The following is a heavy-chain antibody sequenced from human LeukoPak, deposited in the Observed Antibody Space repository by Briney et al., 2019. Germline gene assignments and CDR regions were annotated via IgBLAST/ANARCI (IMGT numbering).Heavy chain of an antibody. CDR1: GFTFSSYG. V-gene: IGHV3-30*02. CDR3: AKPICSGGSCYSGAFDI. CDR2: IWYDGTNK. D-gene: IGHD2-15*01. J-gene: IGHJ3*02. Sequence: PGGSLRLSCAASGFTFSSYGMHWVRQAPGKGLEWMSVIWYDGTNKYYADSVKGRFTISRDNSKNTLYLQMNSLRAEDTAVYYCAKPICSGGSCYSGAFDIWGQGTMVTVSS.